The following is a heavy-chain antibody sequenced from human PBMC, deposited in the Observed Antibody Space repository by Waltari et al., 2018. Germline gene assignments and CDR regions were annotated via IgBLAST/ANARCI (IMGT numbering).Heavy chain of an antibody. CDR1: GCIFSSYA. CDR3: ARLPGDYVGY. V-gene: IGHV3-23*04. Sequence: EVQLVESGGGLVQPGGSVRVPCAASGCIFSSYAMRWGRQAPGKGLEWVSTISGPGDSTYYADSVNGRFTISRDNSQNTVYLQVNSLTAEDTAIYYCARLPGDYVGYWGQGTLVTVSS. D-gene: IGHD2-15*01. CDR2: ISGPGDST. J-gene: IGHJ4*02.